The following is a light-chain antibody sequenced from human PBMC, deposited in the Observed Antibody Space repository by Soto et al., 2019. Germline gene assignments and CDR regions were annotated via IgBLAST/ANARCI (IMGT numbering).Light chain of an antibody. CDR2: DAS. CDR1: QGISSY. V-gene: IGKV1-33*01. J-gene: IGKJ5*01. CDR3: QQYSNLIT. Sequence: DIQMTQSPSSVSASVGDRVTITCRASQGISSYLAWYQQKPGKAPKLLIYDASNLETGVPSRFSGSGSGTYFSFTISSLQPEDFATYYCQQYSNLITFGQGTRLEIK.